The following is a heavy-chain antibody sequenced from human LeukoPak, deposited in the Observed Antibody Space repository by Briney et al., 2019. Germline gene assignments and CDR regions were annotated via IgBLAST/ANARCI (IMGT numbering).Heavy chain of an antibody. V-gene: IGHV4-34*01. CDR2: INHSGST. CDR3: ASSPRRSYYDSSGYYGIEYFQH. Sequence: SETLSLTCSVSGGSITTDMSHWAWIRQPPGKGLEWIGEINHSGSTNYNPSLKSRVTISVDTSKNQFSLKLSSVTAADTAVYYCASSPRRSYYDSSGYYGIEYFQHWGQGTLVTVSS. CDR1: GGSITTDMSH. D-gene: IGHD3-22*01. J-gene: IGHJ1*01.